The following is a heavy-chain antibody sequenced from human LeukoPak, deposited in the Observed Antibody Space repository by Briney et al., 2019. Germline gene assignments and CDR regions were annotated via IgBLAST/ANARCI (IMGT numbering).Heavy chain of an antibody. CDR2: ISYDGSNK. J-gene: IGHJ4*02. D-gene: IGHD2-2*01. Sequence: GRSLRLSCAASGFTLSSYAMHWVRQAPGKGLEWVAVISYDGSNKYYADSVKGRFTISRDNSKNTLYLQVNSLRAEDTAVYYGASHYSPIVVVPAAIDYWGQGTLVTVSS. CDR1: GFTLSSYA. CDR3: ASHYSPIVVVPAAIDY. V-gene: IGHV3-30*01.